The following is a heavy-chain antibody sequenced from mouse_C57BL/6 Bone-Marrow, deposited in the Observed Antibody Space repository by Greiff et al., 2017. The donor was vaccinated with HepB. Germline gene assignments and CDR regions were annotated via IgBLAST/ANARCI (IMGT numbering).Heavy chain of an antibody. D-gene: IGHD3-2*02. J-gene: IGHJ4*01. CDR2: IYPRDGST. V-gene: IGHV1-85*01. CDR3: ARHPYSAGYGYAMDY. CDR1: GYTFTSYD. Sequence: QVQLQQSGPELVKPGASVKLSCKASGYTFTSYDINWVKQRPGQGLEWIGWIYPRDGSTKYNEKFKGKATLTVDTSSSTAYMAPHSLTSKDSAVYVYARHPYSAGYGYAMDYWGQGTAVTVSS.